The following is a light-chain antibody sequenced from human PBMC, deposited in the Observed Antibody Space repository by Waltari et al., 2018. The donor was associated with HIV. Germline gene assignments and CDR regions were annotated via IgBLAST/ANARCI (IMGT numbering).Light chain of an antibody. CDR3: QQLNSPLT. V-gene: IGKV1-9*01. CDR1: QGISSY. Sequence: DIQLTRSPSFLSASVGDRVTITCRASQGISSYLAWYQQKPGKAPKLLIYAASTLQSGVPSRFSGSGSGTEFTLTISSLQPEDFATYYCQQLNSPLTFGGGTKVEIK. CDR2: AAS. J-gene: IGKJ4*01.